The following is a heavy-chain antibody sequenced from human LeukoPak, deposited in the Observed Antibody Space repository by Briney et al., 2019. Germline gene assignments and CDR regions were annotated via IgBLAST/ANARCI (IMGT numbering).Heavy chain of an antibody. Sequence: GGSLRLSCAASGFTFINYNMNWVRQAPGKGLEWVSSISSSSRSYIYYADSVKGRFTISRDNAKNSLYLQMNSLRAEDTAVYYCAREHSGYDFPGRDYYYMDVWGKGTTVTVSS. CDR2: ISSSSRSYI. J-gene: IGHJ6*03. D-gene: IGHD5-12*01. CDR3: AREHSGYDFPGRDYYYMDV. CDR1: GFTFINYN. V-gene: IGHV3-21*01.